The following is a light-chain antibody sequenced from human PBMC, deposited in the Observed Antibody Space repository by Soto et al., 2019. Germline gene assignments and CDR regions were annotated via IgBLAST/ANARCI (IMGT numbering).Light chain of an antibody. V-gene: IGLV2-14*01. CDR3: SSYTTTYTVV. Sequence: QSVLTQPASVSGSPGQPITISCTGTSSDVGGYNYVSWYQQHPGKVPKLMISEVSKRPSGVSNRFSGSKSGNTASLTISGLQAEDEADYYCSSYTTTYTVVFGGGTKLTVL. CDR2: EVS. CDR1: SSDVGGYNY. J-gene: IGLJ2*01.